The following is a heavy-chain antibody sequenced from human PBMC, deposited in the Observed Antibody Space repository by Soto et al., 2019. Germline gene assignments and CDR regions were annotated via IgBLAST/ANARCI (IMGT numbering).Heavy chain of an antibody. CDR3: ARGIYCSGGSCRSYDY. CDR2: INPNSGGT. CDR1: GYTFTGYY. V-gene: IGHV1-2*04. J-gene: IGHJ4*02. Sequence: QVQLVQSGAEVKKPGASVKVSCKASGYTFTGYYMHWVRQAPGQGLEWMGWINPNSGGTNYAQKFQGWVTMTRDTSISTAYMELSRLRSDDTAVYYCARGIYCSGGSCRSYDYWGQGTLVTVSS. D-gene: IGHD2-15*01.